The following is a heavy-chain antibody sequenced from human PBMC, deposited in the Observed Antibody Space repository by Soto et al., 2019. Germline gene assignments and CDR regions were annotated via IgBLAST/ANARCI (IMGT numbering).Heavy chain of an antibody. V-gene: IGHV2-5*01. CDR1: GFSLSTSGVG. CDR3: AHQVVNPYSSGWRHFDY. J-gene: IGHJ4*02. Sequence: QITLKESGPTLAKPTQTLTLTCTFSGFSLSTSGVGVGWIRQPPGKALEWLALIYWNDDKRYPPSPKSRLTITKDTSKNQVVRTMTNIDPVNTATYYCAHQVVNPYSSGWRHFDYWGQGTLVTVSS. CDR2: IYWNDDK. D-gene: IGHD6-19*01.